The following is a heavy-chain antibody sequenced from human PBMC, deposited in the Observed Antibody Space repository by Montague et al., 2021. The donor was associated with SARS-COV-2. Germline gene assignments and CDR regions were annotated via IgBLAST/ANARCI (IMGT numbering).Heavy chain of an antibody. D-gene: IGHD3-10*01. V-gene: IGHV4-31*11. J-gene: IGHJ4*02. CDR2: MFYTGST. CDR3: ARFSVRDYYFDY. CDR1: GAPVNRGLYY. Sequence: TLSLTCAVSGAPVNRGLYYWSWIRRHPGKGLEWIGYMFYTGSTYYNRLLKSRLTISLDASKNQFSLSLSSVTAADTAIYYCARFSVRDYYFDYWGQGTLVSVS.